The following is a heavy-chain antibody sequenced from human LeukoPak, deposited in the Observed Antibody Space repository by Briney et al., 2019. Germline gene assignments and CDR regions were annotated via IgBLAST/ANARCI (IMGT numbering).Heavy chain of an antibody. J-gene: IGHJ6*03. CDR3: ARESSGSYYNPLGYMDV. V-gene: IGHV4-4*07. CDR2: IFTTGIT. Sequence: SETLSLTCTVSSGSISLYYWNWIRQPAGKGLEWIGRIFTTGITNYNPSLKSRVTMSIDASKSHFSLNLSSVTAADTAVYYCARESSGSYYNPLGYMDVWGKGTTVTVSS. CDR1: SGSISLYY. D-gene: IGHD3-10*01.